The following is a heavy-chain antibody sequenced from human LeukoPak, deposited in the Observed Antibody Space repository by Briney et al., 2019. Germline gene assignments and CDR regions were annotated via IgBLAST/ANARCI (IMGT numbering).Heavy chain of an antibody. J-gene: IGHJ4*02. V-gene: IGHV4-39*01. D-gene: IGHD3-22*01. CDR1: GGSISSSSYY. CDR2: XSYSWST. Sequence: PSETLSLTCTVSGGSISSSSYYWGWIRQPPGKGLEWIXXXSYSWSTYYNPSLKSRVTISVDTSKNQFSLKLSSVTAADTAVYYCARHGGRFYYDSSGQIFDYWGQGTLVTVSS. CDR3: ARHGGRFYYDSSGQIFDY.